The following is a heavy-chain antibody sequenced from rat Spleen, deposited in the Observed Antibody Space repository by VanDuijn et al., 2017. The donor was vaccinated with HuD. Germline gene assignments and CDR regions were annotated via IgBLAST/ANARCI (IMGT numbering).Heavy chain of an antibody. Sequence: EVQVLESGGGLMQPGSSLKLSCATSGFTFSTAWMYWYRQFPEKRLEWVARIKAKSNNYATDYTESVKGRFTISRDDSKSSIYLQMNNLKEEDTAIYYWAWGGNYYSGDGYWGQGVMVTVSS. CDR2: IKAKSNNYAT. J-gene: IGHJ2*01. D-gene: IGHD1-1*01. CDR3: AWGGNYYSGDGY. CDR1: GFTFSTAW. V-gene: IGHV6-6*01.